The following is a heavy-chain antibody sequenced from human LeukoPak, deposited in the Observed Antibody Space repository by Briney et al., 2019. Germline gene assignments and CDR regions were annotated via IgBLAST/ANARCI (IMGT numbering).Heavy chain of an antibody. V-gene: IGHV3-7*01. CDR1: GFTFSSYW. D-gene: IGHD3-22*01. J-gene: IGHJ4*02. CDR3: ARDNPRGAVYYDSSGYYFAY. Sequence: GGSLRLSCAASGFTFSSYWMSWVRQAPGKGLEWVANIKQVGSEKYYVDSVKGRFTISRDNAKNSLYLQMNSLRAEDTAVYYCARDNPRGAVYYDSSGYYFAYWGQGTLVTVSS. CDR2: IKQVGSEK.